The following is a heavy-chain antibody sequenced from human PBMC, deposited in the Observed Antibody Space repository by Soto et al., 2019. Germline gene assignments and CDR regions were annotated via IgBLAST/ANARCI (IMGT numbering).Heavy chain of an antibody. CDR1: GGTFSSYT. V-gene: IGHV1-69*02. D-gene: IGHD4-17*01. J-gene: IGHJ4*02. CDR3: ARGGDYDDFDY. Sequence: QVQLVQSGAEVQKPGSSVKVSCKASGGTFSSYTISWVRQAPGQGLEWMGRIIPILGIANYAQKFQGRVTITADKSTSTAYMELSSLRSEDTAVYYCARGGDYDDFDYWGQGTLVTVSS. CDR2: IIPILGIA.